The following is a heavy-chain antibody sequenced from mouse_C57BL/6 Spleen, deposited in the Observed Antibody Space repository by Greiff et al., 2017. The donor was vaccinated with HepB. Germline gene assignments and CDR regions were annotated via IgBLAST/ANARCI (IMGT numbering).Heavy chain of an antibody. CDR2: INPGSGGT. CDR3: ARFPRGDY. Sequence: VQLQESGAELVRPGTSVKVSCKASGYAFTNYLIEWVKQRPGQGLEWIGVINPGSGGTNYNEKFKGKATLTADKSSSTAYMQLSSLTSEDSAVYFCARFPRGDYWGQGTTLTVSS. CDR1: GYAFTNYL. J-gene: IGHJ2*01. V-gene: IGHV1-54*01.